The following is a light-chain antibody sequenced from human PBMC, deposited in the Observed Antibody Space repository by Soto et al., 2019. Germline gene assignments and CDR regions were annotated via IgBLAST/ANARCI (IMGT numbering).Light chain of an antibody. V-gene: IGLV2-8*01. CDR3: CSYGFAGSDYLV. J-gene: IGLJ3*02. Sequence: QAVLTQPPSASGSPGQSVTISCTGASSDVGGNDYVSWYQHYPGKVPKLMIFEVNKRPSGVPHRFSGSKSGNTASLTVSGLQAEDEADYYCCSYGFAGSDYLVFGGGTKLTVL. CDR2: EVN. CDR1: SSDVGGNDY.